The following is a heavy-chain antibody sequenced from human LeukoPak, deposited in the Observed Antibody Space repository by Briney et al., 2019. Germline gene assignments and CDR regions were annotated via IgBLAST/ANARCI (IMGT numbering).Heavy chain of an antibody. V-gene: IGHV3-30-3*01. CDR3: ASQIVVPAAMYYYYGMGV. D-gene: IGHD2-2*01. Sequence: GRSLRLSCAASGFTFSSYAMHWVRQAPGKGLEWVAVISYDGSNKYYADSVKGRFTISRDNSKNTLYLQMNSLRAEDTAVYYCASQIVVPAAMYYYYGMGVWGQGTTVTVSS. CDR2: ISYDGSNK. CDR1: GFTFSSYA. J-gene: IGHJ6*02.